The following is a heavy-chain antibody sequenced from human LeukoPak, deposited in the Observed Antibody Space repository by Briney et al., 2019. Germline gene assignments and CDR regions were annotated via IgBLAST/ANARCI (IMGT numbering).Heavy chain of an antibody. J-gene: IGHJ1*01. D-gene: IGHD4-17*01. V-gene: IGHV3-7*01. CDR3: ARVITVYNDYEEVAESFQH. Sequence: PGGSLRLSCVASGFTSSSYWMSWVRQAPGKGLEWVANIKQDGSEKYYVDSMEGRFTISRDNAKNSLYLQMNSLRAEDTAVYFCARVITVYNDYEEVAESFQHWGQGTLVTVSS. CDR1: GFTSSSYW. CDR2: IKQDGSEK.